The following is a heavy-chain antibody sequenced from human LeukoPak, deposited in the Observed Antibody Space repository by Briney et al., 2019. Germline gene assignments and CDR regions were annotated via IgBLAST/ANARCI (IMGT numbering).Heavy chain of an antibody. CDR2: ISGSGNGT. J-gene: IGHJ4*02. D-gene: IGHD5-24*01. CDR1: GFTFRTYA. V-gene: IGHV3-23*01. Sequence: GGSLRLSCTASGFTFRTYAMNWVRQAPGEGLEWLSGISGSGNGTYYADSVKGRFIISRDNSKNMVYLQMNSLTVEDTATYYCAKRTMSAFDSWGQGTLLIVSS. CDR3: AKRTMSAFDS.